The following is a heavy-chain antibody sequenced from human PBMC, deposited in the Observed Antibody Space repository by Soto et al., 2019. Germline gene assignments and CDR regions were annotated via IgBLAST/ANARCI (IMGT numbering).Heavy chain of an antibody. Sequence: QLQLQESGPGLVNPSETLSLTCTVSGGSTSSNSYYWGCIRQPPGKGLEWIVSIYYSGSTYYNPSFKSRLAMAVDTSTNQCSIKLRSVPAADTAVYYCARQVTECSGGSCHAYFDYWGQGSLVTVSA. CDR2: IYYSGST. J-gene: IGHJ4*02. CDR1: GGSTSSNSYY. D-gene: IGHD2-15*01. V-gene: IGHV4-39*01. CDR3: ARQVTECSGGSCHAYFDY.